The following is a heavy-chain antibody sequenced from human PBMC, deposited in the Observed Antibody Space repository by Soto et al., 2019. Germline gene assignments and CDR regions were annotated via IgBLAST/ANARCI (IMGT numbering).Heavy chain of an antibody. Sequence: KTSETLSLTCAVYGGSFSGYYWSWIRQPPGKGLEWIGEINHSGSTNYDPSLKSRATISVDTSKNQFSLKLSSVTAADTAVYYCARVPPAPFDYWGQGTLVTVS. CDR1: GGSFSGYY. J-gene: IGHJ4*02. V-gene: IGHV4-34*01. CDR2: INHSGST. CDR3: ARVPPAPFDY.